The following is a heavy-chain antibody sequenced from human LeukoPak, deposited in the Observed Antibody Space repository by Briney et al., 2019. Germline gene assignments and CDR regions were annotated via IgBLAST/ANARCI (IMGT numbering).Heavy chain of an antibody. CDR3: ARERPTMIGERFYYYGMDV. J-gene: IGHJ6*02. D-gene: IGHD3-22*01. CDR2: IYYSGST. V-gene: IGHV4-59*12. Sequence: SETLSLTCTVSGGSISSYYWSWIRQPPGKGLEWIGYIYYSGSTNYNPSLKSRVTISVDRSKNQFSLKLSSVTAADTAVYYCARERPTMIGERFYYYGMDVWGQGTTVTVSS. CDR1: GGSISSYY.